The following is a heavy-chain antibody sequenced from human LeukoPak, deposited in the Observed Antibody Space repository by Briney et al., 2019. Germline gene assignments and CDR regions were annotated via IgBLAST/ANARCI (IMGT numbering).Heavy chain of an antibody. J-gene: IGHJ3*02. CDR1: GFTFSSYS. Sequence: GRSLRLSCAASGFTFSSYSMNWVRQAPGKGLEWVSSISSSSSYIYYADSVKGRFTISRDNAKNSLYLQMNSLRAEDTAVYYCARAHIVGDAFDIWGQGTMVTVSS. V-gene: IGHV3-21*01. CDR3: ARAHIVGDAFDI. D-gene: IGHD2-21*01. CDR2: ISSSSSYI.